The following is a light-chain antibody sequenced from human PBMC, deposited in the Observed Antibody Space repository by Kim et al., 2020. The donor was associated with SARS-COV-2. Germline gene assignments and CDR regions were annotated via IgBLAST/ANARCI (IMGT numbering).Light chain of an antibody. V-gene: IGLV6-57*03. Sequence: KTLAISCARSSDSVAGNCVQWYQQRPGSAPTNVMYEDNQGPAGVPDRFSGSIDSSSNTAAPTISGLNTDDDADDYCQSYGSSNHYVFGTGTKVTVL. J-gene: IGLJ1*01. CDR3: QSYGSSNHYV. CDR1: SDSVAGNC. CDR2: EDN.